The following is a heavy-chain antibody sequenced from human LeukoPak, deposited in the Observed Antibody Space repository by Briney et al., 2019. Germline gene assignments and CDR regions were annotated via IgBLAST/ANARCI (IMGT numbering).Heavy chain of an antibody. Sequence: ASVKVSCKASGYTFTGYFMHWVRQAPGQGLEWMGWIYPNSGGTNYAQNFQGRVTMTRDTSISTACMELSSLRSDDTAVYYCARTPESSGYHLDFDYWGQGTLVIVSS. J-gene: IGHJ4*02. CDR3: ARTPESSGYHLDFDY. CDR1: GYTFTGYF. V-gene: IGHV1-2*02. D-gene: IGHD3-22*01. CDR2: IYPNSGGT.